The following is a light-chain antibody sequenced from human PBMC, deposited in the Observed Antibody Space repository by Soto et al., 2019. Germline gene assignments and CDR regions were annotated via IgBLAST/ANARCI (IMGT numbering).Light chain of an antibody. CDR1: QSISTN. CDR3: QQYSNWPRT. Sequence: EIVVTQSPATLSVSPGERATLSCTASQSISTNLAWYQQKPGRAPRLLIYGASTRATGIPARFSGSGSGTEFTLTISSLQSEDFAVYHCQQYSNWPRTFGQGTKVDIK. J-gene: IGKJ1*01. V-gene: IGKV3-15*01. CDR2: GAS.